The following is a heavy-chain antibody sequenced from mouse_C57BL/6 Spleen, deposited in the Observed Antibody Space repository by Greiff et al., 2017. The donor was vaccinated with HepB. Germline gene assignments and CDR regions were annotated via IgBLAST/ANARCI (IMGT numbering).Heavy chain of an antibody. CDR3: ARSKGSSHYYAMDY. Sequence: VKLQESGPELVKPGASVKLSCKASGYTFTSYDINWVKQRPGQGLEWIGWIYPRDGSTKYNEKFKGKATLTVDTSSSTAYMELHSLTSEDSAVYFCARSKGSSHYYAMDYWGQGTSVTVSS. J-gene: IGHJ4*01. CDR1: GYTFTSYD. CDR2: IYPRDGST. D-gene: IGHD1-1*01. V-gene: IGHV1-85*01.